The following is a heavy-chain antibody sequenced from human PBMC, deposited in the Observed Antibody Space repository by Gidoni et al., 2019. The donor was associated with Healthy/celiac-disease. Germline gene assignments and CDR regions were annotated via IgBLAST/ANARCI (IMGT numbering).Heavy chain of an antibody. J-gene: IGHJ4*02. Sequence: QVQLVQSGAEVKKPGASVKVSCKASGYTFTGSYMHWVRQAPGQGLEWMGWINPNSGGTNYAQKFQGWVTMTRDTSISTAYMELSRLRSDDTAVYYCARGPRDYYYDSSGYYQNFDYWGQGTLVTVSS. CDR2: INPNSGGT. V-gene: IGHV1-2*04. D-gene: IGHD3-22*01. CDR3: ARGPRDYYYDSSGYYQNFDY. CDR1: GYTFTGSY.